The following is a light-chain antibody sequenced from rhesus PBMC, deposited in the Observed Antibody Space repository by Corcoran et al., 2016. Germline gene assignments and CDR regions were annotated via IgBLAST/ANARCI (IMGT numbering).Light chain of an antibody. V-gene: IGKV3-24*04. CDR1: QSVGSY. CDR2: GAS. CDR3: QQSSNLWT. Sequence: ETVVTQSPATLSLSPGERATLSCRASQSVGSYLAWYQQQPGQAPRRLIDGASSRATGIPDRFSGSGSGTDFTLPISSLEPEDVGVYYCQQSSNLWTFGQGTKVEIK. J-gene: IGKJ1*01.